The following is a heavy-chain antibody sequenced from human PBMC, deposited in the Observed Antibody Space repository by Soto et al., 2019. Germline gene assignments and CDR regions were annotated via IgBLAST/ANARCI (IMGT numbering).Heavy chain of an antibody. J-gene: IGHJ4*02. V-gene: IGHV2-5*02. Sequence: QITLKESGPTLVKPTQTLTLTCTFSWFSLSTTAEGVGWIRQPPGKALEWLALIYWDDDERYSPSLKSRLTITKDTSKNQVVLTMTNVDPVDTAKYYGAHGSCSRSDCYPKPYLAYWGQGILVTVSS. D-gene: IGHD2-2*01. CDR3: AHGSCSRSDCYPKPYLAY. CDR2: IYWDDDE. CDR1: WFSLSTTAEG.